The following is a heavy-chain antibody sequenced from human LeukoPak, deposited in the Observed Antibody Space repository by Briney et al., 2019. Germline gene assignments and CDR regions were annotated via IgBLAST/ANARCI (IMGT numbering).Heavy chain of an antibody. Sequence: PSETLSLTCTVSGGSISSSSYYWGWIRQPPGKGLEWIGSIYYSGSTYYNPSLKSRVTISVDTSKSQFSLKLSSVTAADTAVYYCARRSGSYLVAFDIWGQGTMVTVSS. CDR1: GGSISSSSYY. V-gene: IGHV4-39*01. CDR2: IYYSGST. CDR3: ARRSGSYLVAFDI. D-gene: IGHD1-26*01. J-gene: IGHJ3*02.